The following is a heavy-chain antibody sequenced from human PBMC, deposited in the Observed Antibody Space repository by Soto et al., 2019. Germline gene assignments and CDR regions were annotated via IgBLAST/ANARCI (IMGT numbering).Heavy chain of an antibody. V-gene: IGHV3-23*01. D-gene: IGHD1-26*01. J-gene: IGHJ4*02. CDR1: GFTFSSYA. CDR2: ISGSGGST. CDR3: ALSRNGGRPY. Sequence: PGGSLRLSCAASGFTFSSYAMSWVRQAPGKGLEWVSSISGSGGSTYYADSVKGRFTISRDNSKNTLYLQMNSLRAEDTALYYCALSRNGGRPYWGQGTLVTVSS.